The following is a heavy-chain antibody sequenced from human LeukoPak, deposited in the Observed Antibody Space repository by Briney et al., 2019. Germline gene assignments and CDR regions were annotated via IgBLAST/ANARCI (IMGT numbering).Heavy chain of an antibody. CDR2: ISYDGSNK. V-gene: IGHV3-30*18. CDR3: AKLASTSPIDY. CDR1: GFTFSSYG. D-gene: IGHD2-2*01. Sequence: GGSLRLSCAASGFTFSSYGMHWVRQAPGKGLEWVAVISYDGSNKYYADPVKGRFTISRDNSKNTLYLQMNSLRAEDTAVYYCAKLASTSPIDYWGQGSLVTVSS. J-gene: IGHJ4*02.